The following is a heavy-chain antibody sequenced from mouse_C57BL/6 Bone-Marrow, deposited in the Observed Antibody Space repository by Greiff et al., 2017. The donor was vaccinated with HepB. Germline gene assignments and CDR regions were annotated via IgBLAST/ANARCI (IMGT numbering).Heavy chain of an antibody. D-gene: IGHD1-1*01. Sequence: QVQLQQSGAELVKPGASVKLSCKASGYTFTSYWMHWVKQRPGQGLEWIGMIHPNSGSTNYNEKFKSKATLTVDKSSSTAYMQLSSLTSEDSAVYYCARRGNYYGSSPWFAYWGQGTLVTVSA. V-gene: IGHV1-64*01. CDR1: GYTFTSYW. J-gene: IGHJ3*01. CDR3: ARRGNYYGSSPWFAY. CDR2: IHPNSGST.